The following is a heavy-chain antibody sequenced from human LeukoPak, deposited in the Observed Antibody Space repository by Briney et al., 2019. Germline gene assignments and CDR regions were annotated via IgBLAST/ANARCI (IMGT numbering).Heavy chain of an antibody. CDR1: GFTFSSYA. J-gene: IGHJ4*02. Sequence: ETGGSLRLSCAASGFTFSSYAMSWVRQAPGKGLEWVSAISGSGGSTYYADSVKGRFTISRDNSKNTLYLQMNSLRAEDTAVYYCAKDALDIVVVVAATPGDSFDYWGQGTLVTVSS. V-gene: IGHV3-23*01. CDR3: AKDALDIVVVVAATPGDSFDY. D-gene: IGHD2-15*01. CDR2: ISGSGGST.